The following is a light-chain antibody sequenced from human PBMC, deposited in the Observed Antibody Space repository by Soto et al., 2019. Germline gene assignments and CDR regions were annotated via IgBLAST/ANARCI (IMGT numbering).Light chain of an antibody. CDR2: GAS. CDR1: QSVNSNK. Sequence: EVVLTQSPGTLSLSPGERATLSCRASQSVNSNKLAWYQQKPGQAPRLLIFGASTRATGIPDRFSGSGSGTNFTLTNSRLEPEEFSLYFCQQYDNSFETFGQGTKLEIK. CDR3: QQYDNSFET. J-gene: IGKJ2*01. V-gene: IGKV3-20*01.